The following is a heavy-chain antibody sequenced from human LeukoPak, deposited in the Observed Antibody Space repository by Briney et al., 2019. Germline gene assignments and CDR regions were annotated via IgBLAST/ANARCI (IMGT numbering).Heavy chain of an antibody. CDR3: AGGALWV. CDR2: MNPKSGDT. V-gene: IGHV1-8*03. J-gene: IGHJ4*02. D-gene: IGHD1-26*01. Sequence: ASVKVSCKASGYSFTNYDINWVRQATGQGLEWMGWMNPKSGDTGYSQKFQGRVFITRDTSINTAYMELSSLGSDDTAVYYCAGGALWVWGQGTLVTVSS. CDR1: GYSFTNYD.